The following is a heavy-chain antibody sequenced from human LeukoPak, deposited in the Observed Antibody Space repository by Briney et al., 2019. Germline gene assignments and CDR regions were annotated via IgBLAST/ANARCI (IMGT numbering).Heavy chain of an antibody. CDR2: INPSGGRT. V-gene: IGHV1-46*01. CDR1: VNTFTNYY. D-gene: IGHD6-13*01. J-gene: IGHJ4*02. CDR3: ARDNTAGGPFDY. Sequence: ASVKVSCKASVNTFTNYYMHWVRQAPGQGREWMGIINPSGGRTNYAQKFQGRVTMTRDTSTSAVYMELSSLRSEDTAMYYCARDNTAGGPFDYWGQGTLVTVSS.